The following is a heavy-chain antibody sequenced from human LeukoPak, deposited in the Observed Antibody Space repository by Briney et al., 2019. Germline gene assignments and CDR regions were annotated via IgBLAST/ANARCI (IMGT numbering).Heavy chain of an antibody. CDR3: ARGLGSSWYGG. J-gene: IGHJ4*02. Sequence: SETLSLTCTVSGGSISSGDYYWTWIHQPPGKGLEWIGYIYYSGSTYYSPSLKSRATISVDTSKNEFSLRLRSVTAADTAVYYCARGLGSSWYGGWGQGTLVTVSS. CDR1: GGSISSGDYY. CDR2: IYYSGST. D-gene: IGHD6-13*01. V-gene: IGHV4-30-4*01.